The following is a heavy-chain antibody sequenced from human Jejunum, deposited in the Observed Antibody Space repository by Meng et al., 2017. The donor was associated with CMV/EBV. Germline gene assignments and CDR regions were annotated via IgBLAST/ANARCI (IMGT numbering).Heavy chain of an antibody. J-gene: IGHJ4*02. CDR3: ARGFLNGYQPFDY. CDR2: IIAIFKTP. V-gene: IGHV1-69*12. CDR1: GGSVNNYA. D-gene: IGHD5-24*01. Sequence: QVHVVQSGAEVKEPGASMKFSCKSSGGSVNNYAFNWVRQAPGQGLEWMGGIIAIFKTPNYAQKFQGRLTITADESTGTSYMELTSLTSEDTAVYYCARGFLNGYQPFDYWGQGTLVTVSS.